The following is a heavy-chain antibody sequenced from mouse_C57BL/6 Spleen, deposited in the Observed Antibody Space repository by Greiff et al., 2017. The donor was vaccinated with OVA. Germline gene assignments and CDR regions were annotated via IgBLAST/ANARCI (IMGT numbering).Heavy chain of an antibody. V-gene: IGHV1-53*01. J-gene: IGHJ1*03. CDR2: INPSNGGT. Sequence: QVQLKQPGTELVKPGASVKLSCKASGYTFTSYWMHWVKQRPGQGLEWIGNINPSNGGTNYNEKFKSKATLTVDKSSSTAYMQLSSLTSEDSAVYYCARGGLLGYWYFDVWGTGTTVTVSS. CDR3: ARGGLLGYWYFDV. D-gene: IGHD2-3*01. CDR1: GYTFTSYW.